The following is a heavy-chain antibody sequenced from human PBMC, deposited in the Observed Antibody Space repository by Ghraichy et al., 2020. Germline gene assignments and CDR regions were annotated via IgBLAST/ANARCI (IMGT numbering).Heavy chain of an antibody. V-gene: IGHV3-15*01. CDR2: IKSKTDGGTT. Sequence: GGSLRLSCAASGFTFSNAWMSWVRQAPGKGLEWVGRIKSKTDGGTTDYAAPVKGRFTISRDDSKNTLYLQMNSLKTEDTAVYYCTRTWLGVYYYYYYGMDVWGQGTTVTVSS. CDR1: GFTFSNAW. D-gene: IGHD6-19*01. CDR3: TRTWLGVYYYYYYGMDV. J-gene: IGHJ6*02.